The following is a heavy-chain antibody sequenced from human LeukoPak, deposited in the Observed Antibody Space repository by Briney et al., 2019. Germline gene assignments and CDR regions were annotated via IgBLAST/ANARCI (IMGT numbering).Heavy chain of an antibody. CDR1: GFTFSSYA. CDR2: ISYDGSNK. Sequence: GGSLRLSCAASGFTFSSYAMHWVRQAPGKGLEWVAVISYDGSNKYYADSVKGRFTISRDNSKNTLYLHMNSLRAEDTAVYYCARGRYYYDSSGYQPPFFDYWGQGTLVTVSS. D-gene: IGHD3-22*01. J-gene: IGHJ4*02. V-gene: IGHV3-30-3*01. CDR3: ARGRYYYDSSGYQPPFFDY.